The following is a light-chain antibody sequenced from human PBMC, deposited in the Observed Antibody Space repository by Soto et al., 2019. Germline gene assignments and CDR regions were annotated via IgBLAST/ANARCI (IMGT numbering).Light chain of an antibody. CDR3: QQYGSSPLT. J-gene: IGKJ4*01. CDR1: QSVSSSY. Sequence: EIVLTQSPGTLSLSPGEIATLSCRASQSVSSSYLAWYQQRPGRAPRLLISGASSRATGIPDRFSGSGSGTEFTLTISRLEPEDCAVYYCQQYGSSPLTFGGGTKVEI. CDR2: GAS. V-gene: IGKV3-20*01.